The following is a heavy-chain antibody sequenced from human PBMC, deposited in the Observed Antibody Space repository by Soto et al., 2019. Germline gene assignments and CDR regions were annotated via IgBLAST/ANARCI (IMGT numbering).Heavy chain of an antibody. CDR3: TRGGPLGNYFDY. J-gene: IGHJ4*02. V-gene: IGHV3-15*07. CDR2: IKRNVDGGTI. CDR1: GFTFDNAW. Sequence: EVQLVESGGGLVMPGGSLRLSCAASGFTFDNAWMNWVRQAPGKGLEWVDRIKRNVDGGTIDYAESVKGRFSISRDDSKNTLYLQMNSLKTEDTAVYYCTRGGPLGNYFDYWGQGTLVAVSS. D-gene: IGHD2-15*01.